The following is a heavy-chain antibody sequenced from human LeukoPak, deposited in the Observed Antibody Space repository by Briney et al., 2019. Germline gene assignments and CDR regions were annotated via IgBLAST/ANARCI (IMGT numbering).Heavy chain of an antibody. J-gene: IGHJ4*02. CDR1: GFTFSSYA. CDR2: ISYDGSNK. Sequence: AGRSLRLSCAASGFTFSSYAMHWVRQAPGKGLEWVAVISYDGSNKYYADSVKGRFTISRDNSKNTLYLQMNSLRAEDTAVYYCAKDAKVLVVVPAAVDYWGQGTLVTVSS. CDR3: AKDAKVLVVVPAAVDY. V-gene: IGHV3-30*04. D-gene: IGHD2-2*01.